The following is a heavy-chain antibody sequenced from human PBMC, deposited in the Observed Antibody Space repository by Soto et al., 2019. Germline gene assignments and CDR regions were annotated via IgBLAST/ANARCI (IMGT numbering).Heavy chain of an antibody. J-gene: IGHJ4*02. CDR1: GFTFSNYW. Sequence: GGSLRLSCAASGFTFSNYWMHWVRQAPGKGPVWVSRINGDMSSTSYADSVKGRFTISRDNATNTPYLQMNSLRVEDTAVYYGARATRLDFDYWGQGILFTVSS. CDR2: INGDMSST. V-gene: IGHV3-74*01. D-gene: IGHD3-22*01. CDR3: ARATRLDFDY.